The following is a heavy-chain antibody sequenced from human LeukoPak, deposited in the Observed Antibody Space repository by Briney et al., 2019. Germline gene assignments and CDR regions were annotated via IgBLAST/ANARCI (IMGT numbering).Heavy chain of an antibody. Sequence: GGSQRLSCAASGYTFYNYAVTWVPQAPGKGLEWVSSISHDGASTHYADSVKGRFTISRDNSKNTVFLQMDSLRAEDTAVYFCAKYGSGQLWLLGWYFDFWGRGTLVSVSS. CDR2: ISHDGAST. CDR1: GYTFYNYA. D-gene: IGHD3-16*01. CDR3: AKYGSGQLWLLGWYFDF. V-gene: IGHV3-23*01. J-gene: IGHJ2*01.